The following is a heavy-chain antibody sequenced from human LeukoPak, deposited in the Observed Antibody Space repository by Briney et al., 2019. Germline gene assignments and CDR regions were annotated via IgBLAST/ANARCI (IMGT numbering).Heavy chain of an antibody. V-gene: IGHV3-7*01. CDR1: GFTFSSSW. CDR2: MNQDGSRK. Sequence: PGGSLRLSCVASGFTFSSSWMSWVRQGPGKGPEWVANMNQDGSRKYHVDSVKGRFTISRDNAKNSLFLQMNGLRDEDTAVYYCTRDSQGSGTYSTDHWGQGTLVTVSS. D-gene: IGHD3-10*01. J-gene: IGHJ4*02. CDR3: TRDSQGSGTYSTDH.